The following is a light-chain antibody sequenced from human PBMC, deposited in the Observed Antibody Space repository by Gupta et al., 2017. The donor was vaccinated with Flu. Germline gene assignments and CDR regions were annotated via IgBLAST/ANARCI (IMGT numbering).Light chain of an antibody. CDR3: QVWDSSSDHVV. J-gene: IGLJ3*02. Sequence: SSVLTQPPSVSVAPGQPARMTWGGNNIGSKSVHWYQQKPGQAPGLVVYDDSDRPSGIPERFSGSNSGNTATLTISRVEAGDEADYYCQVWDSSSDHVVFGGGTKLTVL. V-gene: IGLV3-21*02. CDR2: DDS. CDR1: NIGSKS.